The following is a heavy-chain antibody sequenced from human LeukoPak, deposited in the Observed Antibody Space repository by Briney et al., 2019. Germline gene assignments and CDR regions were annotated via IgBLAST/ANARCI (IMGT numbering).Heavy chain of an antibody. J-gene: IGHJ4*02. CDR1: GFTFSSYS. D-gene: IGHD3-10*01. CDR3: ARDGSGRVPEMSAPDY. Sequence: GGSLRLYCAASGFTFSSYSMNWVRQAPGKGLEWVSSISSSSSYIYYADSVKGRFTISRDNAKNSLYLQMNSLRAEDTAVYYCARDGSGRVPEMSAPDYWGQGTLVTVSS. V-gene: IGHV3-21*01. CDR2: ISSSSSYI.